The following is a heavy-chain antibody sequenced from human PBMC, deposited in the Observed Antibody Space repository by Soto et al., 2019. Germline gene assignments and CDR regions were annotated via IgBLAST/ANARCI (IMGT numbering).Heavy chain of an antibody. Sequence: EVQLVESGGGLVQPGGSLRLSCAASGFTFSSYWMSWVRQAPGKGLEWVANIKQDGSEKYYVDSVKGRFTISRDNAKNSLHLQMNSLRAEDTAVYYCARVTDYYESSGYFDYWGQGTLVTVSS. CDR2: IKQDGSEK. D-gene: IGHD3-22*01. J-gene: IGHJ4*02. CDR1: GFTFSSYW. CDR3: ARVTDYYESSGYFDY. V-gene: IGHV3-7*01.